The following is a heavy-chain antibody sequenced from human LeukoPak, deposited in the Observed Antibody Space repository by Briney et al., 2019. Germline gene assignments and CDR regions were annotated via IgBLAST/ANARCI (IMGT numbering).Heavy chain of an antibody. CDR1: GYTFTGYY. Sequence: ASVKVSCKASGYTFTGYYMHWVRQAPGQGLEWLGRMNPNSGDTNYPQNFQGRVTMTRDTSISTAYMELSSLRSDDTAVYYCVPRGDGGFDYWGQGTLVIVSS. V-gene: IGHV1-2*06. CDR3: VPRGDGGFDY. CDR2: MNPNSGDT. D-gene: IGHD3-16*01. J-gene: IGHJ4*02.